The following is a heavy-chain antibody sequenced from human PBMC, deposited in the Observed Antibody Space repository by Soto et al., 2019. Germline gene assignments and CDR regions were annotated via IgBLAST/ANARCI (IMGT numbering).Heavy chain of an antibody. V-gene: IGHV1-18*01. CDR3: AREVFRYFDL. J-gene: IGHJ2*01. CDR2: ISAYNANT. Sequence: QVHLVQSGAEVKKPGASVKVSCKASGYTLTRYGITWVRQAPGQGLEWMGSISAYNANTNYAQKLQGRLTMTTDTSTSTAYMELSSLTSADTAVYYCAREVFRYFDLWGRGTLVSVSS. D-gene: IGHD1-20*01. CDR1: GYTLTRYG.